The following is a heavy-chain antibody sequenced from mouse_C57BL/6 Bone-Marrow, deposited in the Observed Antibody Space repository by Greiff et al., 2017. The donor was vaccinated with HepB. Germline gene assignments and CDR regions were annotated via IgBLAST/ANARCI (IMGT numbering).Heavy chain of an antibody. V-gene: IGHV1-42*01. D-gene: IGHD1-1*01. Sequence: VQLQQSGPELVKPGASVKISCKASGYSFTGYYMNWVKQSPEKSLEWIGEINPSTGGTTYNQKFKAKATLTVDKSSSTAYMQLKSLTSEDSAVYYCARSFTTVVATNFDYWGQGTTLTVAS. CDR1: GYSFTGYY. CDR3: ARSFTTVVATNFDY. CDR2: INPSTGGT. J-gene: IGHJ2*01.